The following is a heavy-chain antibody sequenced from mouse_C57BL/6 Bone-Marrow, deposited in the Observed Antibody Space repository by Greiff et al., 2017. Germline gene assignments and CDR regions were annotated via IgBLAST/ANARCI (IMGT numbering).Heavy chain of an antibody. CDR2: INPSTGGT. V-gene: IGHV1-43*01. J-gene: IGHJ1*03. D-gene: IGHD1-1*01. CDR3: AVFITTVDGYFDV. Sequence: VQLQQSGPELVKPGASVTISCKASGYSFTGYYMHWVKQSSEKSLEWIGEINPSTGGTSYNQKFKGKATLTVDKSSSTAYMQRNSLTSEDSSVYYFAVFITTVDGYFDVWGTGTTVTVSS. CDR1: GYSFTGYY.